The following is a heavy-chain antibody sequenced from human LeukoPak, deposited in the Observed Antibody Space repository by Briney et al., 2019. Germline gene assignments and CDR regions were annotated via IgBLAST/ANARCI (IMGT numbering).Heavy chain of an antibody. CDR2: IYYSGST. Sequence: PSETLSLTCTVSGGSISSSSYYWGWIRQPPGKGLEWIGSIYYSGSTYYNPSLKSRVTISVDTSKNQFFLKLSSVTAADTAVYYCARGNGWYYYWGQGTLVTVSS. J-gene: IGHJ4*02. CDR3: ARGNGWYYY. D-gene: IGHD6-19*01. CDR1: GGSISSSSYY. V-gene: IGHV4-39*07.